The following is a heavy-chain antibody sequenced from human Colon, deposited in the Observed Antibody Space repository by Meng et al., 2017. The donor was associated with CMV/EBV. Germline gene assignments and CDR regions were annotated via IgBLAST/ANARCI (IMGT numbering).Heavy chain of an antibody. Sequence: SETLSLTCTVSGYSISSGYYWGCIRQPPGKGLEWIGTIYHNGRSNYNPSLKSRATISADTSKNQFSLTLTSVTAADTAVYYCASALGTDLDVFDLWGQGTMVTVSS. V-gene: IGHV4-38-2*02. CDR2: IYHNGRS. CDR1: GYSISSGYY. J-gene: IGHJ3*01. CDR3: ASALGTDLDVFDL. D-gene: IGHD7-27*01.